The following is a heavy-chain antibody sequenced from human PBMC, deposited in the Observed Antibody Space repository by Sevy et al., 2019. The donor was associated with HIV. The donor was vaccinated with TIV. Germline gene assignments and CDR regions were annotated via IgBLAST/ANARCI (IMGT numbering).Heavy chain of an antibody. CDR2: IYYSGTT. CDR3: ARLNYGDYSNYFDP. Sequence: SETMSLTCTVSGGSISSNSYYWVWIRQPPGKGLEWIGSIYYSGTTYYNPSLKSRVTISIDTSKTQFSLKLSSVTAADTAIFYCARLNYGDYSNYFDPWGQGSLVTVSS. J-gene: IGHJ5*02. CDR1: GGSISSNSYY. D-gene: IGHD4-17*01. V-gene: IGHV4-39*01.